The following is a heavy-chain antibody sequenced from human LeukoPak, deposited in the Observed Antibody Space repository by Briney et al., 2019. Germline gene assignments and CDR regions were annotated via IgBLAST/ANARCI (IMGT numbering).Heavy chain of an antibody. D-gene: IGHD3-3*01. CDR2: ISSSSSHT. CDR1: GFTFSDYY. Sequence: GGSLRLSCAASGFTFSDYYMSWIRQAPGKGLEWVSYISSSSSHTNYADSVKGRFTISRDNAKNSLYLQMNSLRAEDTAVYYCARDRSHYDFWSGLALYNWFDPWGQGTLVTVSS. J-gene: IGHJ5*02. CDR3: ARDRSHYDFWSGLALYNWFDP. V-gene: IGHV3-11*06.